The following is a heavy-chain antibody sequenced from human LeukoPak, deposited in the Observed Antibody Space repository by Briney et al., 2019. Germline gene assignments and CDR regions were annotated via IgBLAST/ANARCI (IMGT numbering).Heavy chain of an antibody. CDR3: ARQGGIYGLDY. V-gene: IGHV4-39*01. Sequence: SETLSLTCTVSGGSISSSSYYWGWIRQPPGKGLEWIGSIYYSGSTHYNPSLKSRVTISVDTSKNQFSLKLSSVTAADTAVYYCARQGGIYGLDYWGQGTLVTVSS. J-gene: IGHJ4*02. CDR1: GGSISSSSYY. D-gene: IGHD3-16*01. CDR2: IYYSGST.